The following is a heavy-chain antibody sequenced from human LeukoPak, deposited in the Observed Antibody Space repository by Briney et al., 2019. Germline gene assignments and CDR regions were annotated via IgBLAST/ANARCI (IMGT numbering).Heavy chain of an antibody. CDR1: GFIFSSYG. CDR3: ASIPDPSLYSSSWSGPFDY. CDR2: IRYDGSNK. J-gene: IGHJ4*02. Sequence: GGSLRLSCAASGFIFSSYGMHWVRQAPGKGLEWVAFIRYDGSNKYYADYVKGRFTISRDNSKNTLYMQMNSLRAEDTAVYYCASIPDPSLYSSSWSGPFDYWGQGTLVTVSS. D-gene: IGHD6-13*01. V-gene: IGHV3-30*02.